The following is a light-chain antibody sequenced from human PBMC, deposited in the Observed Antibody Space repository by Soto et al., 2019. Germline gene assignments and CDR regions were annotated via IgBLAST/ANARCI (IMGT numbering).Light chain of an antibody. CDR1: QDISNY. CDR3: QQYDNLPLT. Sequence: DIQMTQSPSSLSASVGDRVTITCQASQDISNYLNWYQQKPGKAPKLLIYDASNLETGVPSRFSGSGSGTDFTFTISSLQPEDIATYYCQQYDNLPLTLGGGTQVESK. V-gene: IGKV1-33*01. J-gene: IGKJ4*01. CDR2: DAS.